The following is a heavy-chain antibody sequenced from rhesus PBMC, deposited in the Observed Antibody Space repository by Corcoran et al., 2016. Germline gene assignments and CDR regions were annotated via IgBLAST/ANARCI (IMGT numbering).Heavy chain of an antibody. CDR2: ISSDGTKK. Sequence: EVQLVESGGGLVQPGGSLRLSCAASGFTFTTYGLHWFRQAPGKGLDWVAVISSDGTKKSCADSVKDRFSVSRDNSKNVLYLQINNLKLDDTALYYCTRFDYWGRGVLVTVSS. CDR3: TRFDY. V-gene: IGHV3-54*02. J-gene: IGHJ4*01. CDR1: GFTFTTYG.